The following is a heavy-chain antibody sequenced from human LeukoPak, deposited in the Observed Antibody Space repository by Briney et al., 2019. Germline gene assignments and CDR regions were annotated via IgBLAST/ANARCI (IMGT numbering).Heavy chain of an antibody. J-gene: IGHJ2*01. CDR2: IYSGGST. Sequence: GGSLRLSCAASGFTVSSNYMSWVRQAPGKELEWVSVIYSGGSTYYADSVKGRFTISRDNSKNTLYLQMNSLRAEDTAVYYCAKDGGTYYYDSSGYLTGARWYFDLWGRGTLVTVSS. CDR3: AKDGGTYYYDSSGYLTGARWYFDL. V-gene: IGHV3-66*01. CDR1: GFTVSSNY. D-gene: IGHD3-22*01.